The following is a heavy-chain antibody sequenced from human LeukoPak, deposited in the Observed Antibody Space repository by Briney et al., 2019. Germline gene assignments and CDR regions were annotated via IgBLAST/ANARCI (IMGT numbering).Heavy chain of an antibody. D-gene: IGHD2-2*01. CDR2: INPNSGGT. Sequence: APVKVSCKASGYTFTGYYMHWVRQAPGQGLEWMGWINPNSGGTNYAQKFQGRVTMTRDTSISTAYMELSRLRSDDTAVYYCARDRGGYCSSTSCRGQFDAFDIWGQGTMVTVPS. CDR3: ARDRGGYCSSTSCRGQFDAFDI. V-gene: IGHV1-2*02. CDR1: GYTFTGYY. J-gene: IGHJ3*02.